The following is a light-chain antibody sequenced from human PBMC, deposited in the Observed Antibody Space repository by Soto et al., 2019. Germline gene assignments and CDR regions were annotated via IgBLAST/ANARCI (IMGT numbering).Light chain of an antibody. CDR1: SSDVGAYNY. J-gene: IGLJ1*01. CDR2: EVS. Sequence: VLTQPSSLSVSPGQSITISFVGTSSDVGAYNYVSWYQQHPGKAPKLMIYEVSNRPSGVSNRFSGSKSGNTASLTISGLQAEDEADYYCSSYTSSSTLYVFGTGTKVTVL. V-gene: IGLV2-14*01. CDR3: SSYTSSSTLYV.